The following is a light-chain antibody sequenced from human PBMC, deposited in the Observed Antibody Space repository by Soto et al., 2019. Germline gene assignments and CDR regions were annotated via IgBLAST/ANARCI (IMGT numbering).Light chain of an antibody. V-gene: IGLV2-23*01. CDR1: SSDVGSYNL. CDR2: EGS. J-gene: IGLJ2*01. Sequence: QSALTQPASVSGSPGQSITISCTGTSSDVGSYNLVSWYQQHPGKAPKLMIYEGSKRPSGVSDRFSGSKSGNTASLTISGIQAEDEADYYCCSYAGGSTYVIFGGRTKVTVL. CDR3: CSYAGGSTYVI.